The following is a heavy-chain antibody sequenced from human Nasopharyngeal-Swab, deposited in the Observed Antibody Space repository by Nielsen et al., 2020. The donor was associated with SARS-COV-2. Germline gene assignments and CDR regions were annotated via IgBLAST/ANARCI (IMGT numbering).Heavy chain of an antibody. V-gene: IGHV1-18*01. J-gene: IGHJ4*02. CDR3: ARDMWAVAGNGPDY. D-gene: IGHD6-19*01. CDR2: ISAYNGNT. CDR1: GYTFTSYG. Sequence: SVTVSCQASGYTFTSYGISWVRQAPGQGLEWMGWISAYNGNTNYAQKLQGRVTMTTDTSTSTAYMEPRSLRSDDPAVYYCARDMWAVAGNGPDYWGQGTLVTVSS.